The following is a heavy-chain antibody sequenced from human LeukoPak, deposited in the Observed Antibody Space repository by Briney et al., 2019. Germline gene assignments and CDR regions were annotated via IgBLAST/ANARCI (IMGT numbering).Heavy chain of an antibody. CDR1: RSTFSNYA. CDR2: IRNDGSKK. CDR3: ARALYSSSSPWVDY. J-gene: IGHJ4*02. Sequence: GGSLRLSCAASRSTFSNYAMHWVRQPPGKGLEWVAFIRNDGSKKYYADSVNGRFTISRDNSKNTLYLQMNSLRAEDTAVYYCARALYSSSSPWVDYWGQGTLVTVSS. V-gene: IGHV3-30*02. D-gene: IGHD6-6*01.